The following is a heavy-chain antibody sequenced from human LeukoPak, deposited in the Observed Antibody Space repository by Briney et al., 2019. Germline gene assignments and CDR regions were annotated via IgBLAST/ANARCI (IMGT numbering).Heavy chain of an antibody. V-gene: IGHV3-23*01. D-gene: IGHD2-15*01. J-gene: IGHJ6*03. Sequence: PGGSLRLSCVASGFAFSSFAMSWVRQAPGKGLEWVSGLTGSGSTYHADSVKGRITISRDNSKNTLSLQMNSLRAEDTAVYYCAKMKGWRLYDYCMDVWGKGTTVTVSS. CDR3: AKMKGWRLYDYCMDV. CDR2: LTGSGST. CDR1: GFAFSSFA.